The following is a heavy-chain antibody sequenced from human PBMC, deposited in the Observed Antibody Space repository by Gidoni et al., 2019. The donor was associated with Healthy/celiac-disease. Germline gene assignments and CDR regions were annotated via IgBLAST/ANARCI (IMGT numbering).Heavy chain of an antibody. D-gene: IGHD2-2*01. CDR3: ARYCSSTSCEDAFDI. Sequence: QVQLQESGPGLVKPSETLSLTCTVSGGSISSYYWSWIRQPPGKGLEWIGYIYSSGSTNYNPSLKSRVTISVDTSKNQFSLKLSSVTAADTAVYYCARYCSSTSCEDAFDIWGQGTMVTVSS. CDR2: IYSSGST. CDR1: GGSISSYY. V-gene: IGHV4-59*01. J-gene: IGHJ3*02.